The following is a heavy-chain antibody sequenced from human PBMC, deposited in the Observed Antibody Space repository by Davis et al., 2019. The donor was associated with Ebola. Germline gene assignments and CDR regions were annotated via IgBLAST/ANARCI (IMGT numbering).Heavy chain of an antibody. CDR1: GERGSSNSAA. CDR2: TYYRSRWYS. J-gene: IGHJ4*02. D-gene: IGHD2-8*02. Sequence: SDTLSLTCALAGERGSSNSAAWNSIRQSPSRGLEWLGRTYYRSRWYSDYAVSVQSRITINPDTSKNQFSLHLNSVTPEDTAVYYCARHQNVWYYFDYWGQGTLVTVSS. CDR3: ARHQNVWYYFDY. V-gene: IGHV6-1*01.